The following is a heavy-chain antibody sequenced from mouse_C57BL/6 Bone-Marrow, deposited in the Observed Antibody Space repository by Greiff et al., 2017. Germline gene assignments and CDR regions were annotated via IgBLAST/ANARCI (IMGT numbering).Heavy chain of an antibody. CDR1: GYTFTSYW. J-gene: IGHJ4*01. V-gene: IGHV1-74*01. CDR3: AIHYDGYYDDYYAMDY. D-gene: IGHD2-3*01. Sequence: QVQLKQPGAELVKPGASVKVSCKASGYTFTSYWMHWVKQRPGQGLEWIGRIHPSDSDTNYNQKFKGKATLTVDKSSSTAYMQLSSLTSEDSAVYYCAIHYDGYYDDYYAMDYWGQGTSVTVSS. CDR2: IHPSDSDT.